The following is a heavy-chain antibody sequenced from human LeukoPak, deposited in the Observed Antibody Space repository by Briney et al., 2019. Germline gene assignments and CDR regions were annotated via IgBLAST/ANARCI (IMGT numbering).Heavy chain of an antibody. CDR2: ISYDGSNK. CDR3: ARARYCSGGSCYSHLDY. D-gene: IGHD2-15*01. J-gene: IGHJ4*02. Sequence: GRSLRLSCAASGFTFSSYAMHWVRQAPGKGLEWVAVISYDGSNKYYADSVKGRFTISRDNSKNTLYLQMNGLRAEDTAVYYCARARYCSGGSCYSHLDYWGQGTLVTVSS. V-gene: IGHV3-30-3*01. CDR1: GFTFSSYA.